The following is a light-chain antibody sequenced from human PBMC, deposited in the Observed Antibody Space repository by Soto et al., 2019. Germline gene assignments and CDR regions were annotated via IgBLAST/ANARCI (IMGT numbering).Light chain of an antibody. V-gene: IGKV3-20*01. Sequence: EIVLTQSPGTLSLSPGERATLSCRASQSVSSSFLAWYQQKPGQAPRLLIYGTSSRATGIPDRFSGSGSGTDFTLTISRLEPADFAVYYCQQYGSSRTFGQGTKVDI. CDR2: GTS. CDR3: QQYGSSRT. CDR1: QSVSSSF. J-gene: IGKJ1*01.